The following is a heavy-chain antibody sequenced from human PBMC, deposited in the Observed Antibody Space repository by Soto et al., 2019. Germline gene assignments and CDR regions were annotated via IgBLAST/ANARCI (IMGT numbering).Heavy chain of an antibody. D-gene: IGHD2-8*01. CDR2: IYYSGST. CDR1: GGSISSSSYY. V-gene: IGHV4-39*01. CDR3: ARHTNAISISDH. J-gene: IGHJ4*02. Sequence: SETLSLTCTVSGGSISSSSYYWGWIRQPPGKRQEWIGSIYYSGSTYYNPSLKSRVTISVDTSKNQFSLKLSSVTAADTAVYYCARHTNAISISDHWGQGTLVTVS.